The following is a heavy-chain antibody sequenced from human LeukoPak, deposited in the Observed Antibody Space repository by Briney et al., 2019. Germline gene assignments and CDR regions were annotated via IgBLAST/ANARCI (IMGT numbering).Heavy chain of an antibody. D-gene: IGHD4-23*01. CDR2: INHSGST. J-gene: IGHJ3*02. CDR3: ARDYGGTNDAFDI. Sequence: PSETLSLTCAVSGGSISSSSYYWSWIRQPPGKGLEWIGEINHSGSTNYNPSLKSRVTISVDTSKNQFSLKLNSVTAADTAVYYCARDYGGTNDAFDIWGQGTMVTVSS. CDR1: GGSISSSSYY. V-gene: IGHV4-39*07.